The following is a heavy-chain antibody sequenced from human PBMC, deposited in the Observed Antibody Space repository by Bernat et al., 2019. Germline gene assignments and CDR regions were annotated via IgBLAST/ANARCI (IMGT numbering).Heavy chain of an antibody. V-gene: IGHV1-46*01. J-gene: IGHJ6*02. CDR1: GYTFSSYY. Sequence: QEQLVQSGAEVKNPGASVRLSCKASGYTFSSYYMHWVRQAPGQGLEWMGISRPSGGSTTYAQRFQGRVTMTRDTYTSTAYMELSGLTSEDTAVYYCARKRDYSYGMDVWGQGTTVTVSS. CDR2: SRPSGGST. CDR3: ARKRDYSYGMDV.